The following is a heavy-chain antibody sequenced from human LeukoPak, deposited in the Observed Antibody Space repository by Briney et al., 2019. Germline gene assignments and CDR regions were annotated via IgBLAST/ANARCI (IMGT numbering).Heavy chain of an antibody. CDR1: GFTLSSFD. D-gene: IGHD1-26*01. CDR2: IGTAGET. V-gene: IGHV3-13*01. CDR3: ARTSGNYSPYGMDV. Sequence: GGSPRLSCAASGFTLSSFDMHWVRQAKGKGLEWVSAIGTAGETYYPDSVKGRFTISREKAKNSLYLQMNSLRAGDTAVYYCARTSGNYSPYGMDVWGQGTTVTVSS. J-gene: IGHJ6*02.